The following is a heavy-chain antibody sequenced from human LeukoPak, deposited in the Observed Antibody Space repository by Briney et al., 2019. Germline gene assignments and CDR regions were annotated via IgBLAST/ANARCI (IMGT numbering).Heavy chain of an antibody. CDR2: ISYDGSNK. Sequence: GRSLRLSCAASGFTFSSYGMHWVRQAPGKGLEWVAVISYDGSNKYYADSVKGRFTISRDNSKNTLYLQMNSLRAEDTAVYYCAKDVYSGNHFDYWGQGTLVTVSS. CDR3: AKDVYSGNHFDY. V-gene: IGHV3-30*18. CDR1: GFTFSSYG. D-gene: IGHD1-26*01. J-gene: IGHJ4*02.